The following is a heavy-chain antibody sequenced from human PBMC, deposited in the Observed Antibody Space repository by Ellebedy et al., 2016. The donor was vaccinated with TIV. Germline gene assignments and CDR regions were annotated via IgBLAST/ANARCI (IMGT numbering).Heavy chain of an antibody. CDR3: AREEGVVTAIGWFDP. V-gene: IGHV1-18*04. CDR2: ISAYNGNT. D-gene: IGHD2-21*02. Sequence: AASVKVSCKASGYTFTSYGISWVRQAPGQGLEWMGWISAYNGNTNYAQKLQGRVTMTTDTSTSTAYMELRSLRSDDTAVYYCAREEGVVTAIGWFDPWGQGTLVTVSS. J-gene: IGHJ5*02. CDR1: GYTFTSYG.